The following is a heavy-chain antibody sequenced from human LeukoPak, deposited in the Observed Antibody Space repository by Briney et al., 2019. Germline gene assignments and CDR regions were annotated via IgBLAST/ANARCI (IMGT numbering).Heavy chain of an antibody. CDR3: ARALAWGGSSYSYYYMDV. CDR2: IYPNSGNA. V-gene: IGHV1-8*01. CDR1: GYTFTDYD. D-gene: IGHD1-26*01. Sequence: ASVNVSCKASGYTFTDYDINWVRQATGPGLGWMGWIYPNSGNAGYAQKFQGRVTMTRNTSISTAYMELSSLRSEDTAVYYCARALAWGGSSYSYYYMDVWDKGTTVTVSS. J-gene: IGHJ6*03.